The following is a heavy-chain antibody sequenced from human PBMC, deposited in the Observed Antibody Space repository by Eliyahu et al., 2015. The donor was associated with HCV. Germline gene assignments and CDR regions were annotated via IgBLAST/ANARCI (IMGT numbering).Heavy chain of an antibody. CDR2: VHYSGST. CDR3: ASGGGGIAVAGTGGWFDP. D-gene: IGHD6-19*01. V-gene: IGHV4-59*01. Sequence: QVQLQESGPGLVKPSETLSLTXPVSGGXIPPYYWSWIRQPPGKGLEWIGYVHYSGSTNYNPSLTSRVTISLDTSKNQFSLNLTSVTAADTAVYYCASGGGGIAVAGTGGWFDPWGQGTLVTVSS. CDR1: GGXIPPYY. J-gene: IGHJ5*02.